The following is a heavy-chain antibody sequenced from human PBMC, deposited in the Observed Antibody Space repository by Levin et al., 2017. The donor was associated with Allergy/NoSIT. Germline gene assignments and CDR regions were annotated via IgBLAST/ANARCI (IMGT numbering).Heavy chain of an antibody. J-gene: IGHJ4*02. CDR1: GFTFSDYA. V-gene: IGHV3-23*01. Sequence: PGGSLRLSCAASGFTFSDYAMTWVRQAPGKGLEWVSRISGSGDITYYADSVNCLFPISSDNSKNTLYLQMHSLRAEDTAIYYCAKDPRPGEQPRWLGHCGQGTLDNVSS. CDR2: ISGSGDIT. D-gene: IGHD1/OR15-1a*01. CDR3: AKDPRPGEQPRWLGH.